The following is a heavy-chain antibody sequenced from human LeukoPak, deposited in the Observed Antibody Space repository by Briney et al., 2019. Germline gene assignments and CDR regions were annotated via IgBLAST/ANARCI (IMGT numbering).Heavy chain of an antibody. V-gene: IGHV3-23*01. CDR3: AREPREDCSRIACANWFEC. Sequence: GGSLRLSRAHSGFTFNNYAMRGVRQAPAEGRDCVSALSDSGRTTYYADSVKGRFNISRDNSENTLYLQMNSLRAEDTAVYYCAREPREDCSRIACANWFECWGQGTVLPVSS. D-gene: IGHD2-2*01. J-gene: IGHJ5*01. CDR2: LSDSGRTT. CDR1: GFTFNNYA.